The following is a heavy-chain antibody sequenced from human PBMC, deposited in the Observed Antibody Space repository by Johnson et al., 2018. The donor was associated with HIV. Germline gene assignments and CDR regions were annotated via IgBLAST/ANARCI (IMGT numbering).Heavy chain of an antibody. CDR2: IRYDGSNK. D-gene: IGHD5-18*01. CDR1: GFTFSSYG. V-gene: IGHV3-30*02. Sequence: QVQLVESGGGVVQPGGSLRLSCAASGFTFSSYGMHWVRQAPGNGLEWVAFIRYDGSNKYYADSVKGRFTISRDNSKNTLYLQMNSLRAEDTAVYYCAKVAAAMGTDAFDIWGQGTMVTVSS. CDR3: AKVAAAMGTDAFDI. J-gene: IGHJ3*02.